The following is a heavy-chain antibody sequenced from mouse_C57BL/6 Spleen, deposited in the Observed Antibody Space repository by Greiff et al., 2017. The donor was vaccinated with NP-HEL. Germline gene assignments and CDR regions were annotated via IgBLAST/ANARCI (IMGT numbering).Heavy chain of an antibody. J-gene: IGHJ1*03. CDR3: ARGGNFDV. V-gene: IGHV2-2*01. CDR1: GFSLTSYG. CDR2: IWSGGST. Sequence: QVQLKESGPGLVQPSQSLSITCTVSGFSLTSYGVHWVRQSPGTGLEWLGVIWSGGSTDYNAAFISRLSISKDNSKSQVFFKMNSLQADDTAIYYCARGGNFDVWGTGTTVTVSS.